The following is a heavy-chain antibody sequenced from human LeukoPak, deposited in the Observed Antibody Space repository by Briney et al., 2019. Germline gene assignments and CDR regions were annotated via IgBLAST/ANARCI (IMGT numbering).Heavy chain of an antibody. CDR3: AKDRTVGASYWYFDL. CDR2: IIGPGGDT. Sequence: PGGSLRLSCTASGFSFNSYAMNWVRQAPGKGLEWVASIIGPGGDTYHAGSVRGRFTISRDSSKNTLFLHMNTLRAEDTAIYYCAKDRTVGASYWYFDLWGRGTLVTVSS. V-gene: IGHV3-23*01. D-gene: IGHD1-26*01. CDR1: GFSFNSYA. J-gene: IGHJ2*01.